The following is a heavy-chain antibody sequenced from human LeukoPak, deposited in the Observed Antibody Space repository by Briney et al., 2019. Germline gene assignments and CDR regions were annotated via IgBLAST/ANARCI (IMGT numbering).Heavy chain of an antibody. V-gene: IGHV4-39*07. Sequence: SETLSLTCTVSGGSISSSSYYWGWIGQPPGKGLEWIGRIYYSGSTYYNPSLKSRVTIAVDTAKNQFSLKLSCVTAADTAVYYCASLNDGHSYYYYYMDVWGKGTAVTVSS. CDR1: GGSISSSSYY. J-gene: IGHJ6*03. CDR2: IYYSGST. D-gene: IGHD1-1*01. CDR3: ASLNDGHSYYYYYMDV.